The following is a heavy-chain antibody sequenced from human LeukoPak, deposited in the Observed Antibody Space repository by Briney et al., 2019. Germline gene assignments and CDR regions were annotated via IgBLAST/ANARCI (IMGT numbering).Heavy chain of an antibody. CDR3: ARFGVDYDMDV. CDR1: GGSISGHY. Sequence: SETLSLTCTVSGGSISGHYWNWIRQPPGKGLEWIGQIHYSGRPDYNPSLKSRVTISVDTSKNQLSLKVTSVTGADTAVYYCARFGVDYDMDVWGQGTTVTVSS. D-gene: IGHD3-16*01. CDR2: IHYSGRP. V-gene: IGHV4-59*11. J-gene: IGHJ6*02.